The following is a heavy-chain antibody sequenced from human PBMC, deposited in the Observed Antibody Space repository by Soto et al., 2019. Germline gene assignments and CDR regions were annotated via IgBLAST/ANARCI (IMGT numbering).Heavy chain of an antibody. V-gene: IGHV1-18*01. J-gene: IGHJ4*02. D-gene: IGHD2-15*01. CDR3: AREVWSCSGGSCYTNYFDY. CDR1: GYTFTSYG. CDR2: ISAYNGNT. Sequence: ASVKVSCKASGYTFTSYGISWVRQAPGQGLEWMGWISAYNGNTNYAQKLQGRVTMTTDTSTSTAYMELRSLRSDDTAVYYCAREVWSCSGGSCYTNYFDYWGQGTLVTVSS.